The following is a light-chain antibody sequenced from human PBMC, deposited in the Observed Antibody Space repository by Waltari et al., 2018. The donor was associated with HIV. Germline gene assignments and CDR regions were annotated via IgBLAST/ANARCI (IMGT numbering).Light chain of an antibody. CDR1: SSNIGAGFD. V-gene: IGLV1-40*01. Sequence: QSVLTQPPSVSGAPGQGVTISCTGGSSNIGAGFDVHWYQQFPGPAPKLLIYGISNRSSGVPDRFSGAKSGTSASLAIVGLQAEDEADYYCQSYDSSLSGWVFGGGTKLTVL. J-gene: IGLJ3*02. CDR3: QSYDSSLSGWV. CDR2: GIS.